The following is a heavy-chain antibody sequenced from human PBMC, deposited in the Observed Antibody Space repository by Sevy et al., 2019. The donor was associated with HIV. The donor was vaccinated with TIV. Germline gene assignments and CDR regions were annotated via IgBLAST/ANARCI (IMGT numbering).Heavy chain of an antibody. V-gene: IGHV5-51*01. CDR1: GYSFANYW. J-gene: IGHJ4*02. CDR2: IHPGDSDT. D-gene: IGHD4-17*01. CDR3: ATFAYGDYVGYFDF. Sequence: GESLKISCKGSGYSFANYWIGWVRQMPGKGLEWMGIIHPGDSDTRYSLSFQGQVTMSADKSISTAYLQWNSLKASDTAMYYYATFAYGDYVGYFDFWGQGSLVTVSS.